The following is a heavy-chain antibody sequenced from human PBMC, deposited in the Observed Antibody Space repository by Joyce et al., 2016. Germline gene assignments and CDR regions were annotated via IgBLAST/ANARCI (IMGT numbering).Heavy chain of an antibody. Sequence: EVHLVESGGGLVKPGGSLRLSCAAYGFTFSNYNMNWVRQAPGKGMEWVSSINSGTTYKYYADSVQGRFTISRDNAKNSLYLQMNSLRAEDTAVYYCARDLGYFDYWGQGTLVTVSS. V-gene: IGHV3-21*01. CDR3: ARDLGYFDY. CDR1: GFTFSNYN. J-gene: IGHJ4*02. CDR2: INSGTTYK.